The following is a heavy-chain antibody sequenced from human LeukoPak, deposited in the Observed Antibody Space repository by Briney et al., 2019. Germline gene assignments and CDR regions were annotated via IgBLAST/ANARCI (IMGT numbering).Heavy chain of an antibody. CDR1: LGAPTTSNDY. CDR3: ARDWGVEARPGYMDV. Sequence: PETPSLTSTVSLGAPTTSNDYSGWVRQPPGKTLECIGNIFYSVSTSYSTSLKSRVTISLDTSRNQFSLKLRAVTPPDTAVYVCARDWGVEARPGYMDVWGKGSTVTVS. D-gene: IGHD6-6*01. CDR2: IFYSVST. J-gene: IGHJ6*03. V-gene: IGHV4-39*07.